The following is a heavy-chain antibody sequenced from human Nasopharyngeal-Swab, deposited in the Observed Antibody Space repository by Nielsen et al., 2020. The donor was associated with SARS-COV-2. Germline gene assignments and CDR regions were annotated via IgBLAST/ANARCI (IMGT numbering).Heavy chain of an antibody. CDR1: GFTFISYA. CDR2: ISYDGSNK. V-gene: IGHV3-30-3*01. Sequence: GGSLRLSCAASGFTFISYAMHWVRQAPGKGLEWVAVISYDGSNKYYADSVKGRFTISRDNSKNTLYLQMNSLRAEDTAVYYCARGPGYYYDSSGSFPVYWGQGTLVTVSS. CDR3: ARGPGYYYDSSGSFPVY. D-gene: IGHD3-22*01. J-gene: IGHJ4*02.